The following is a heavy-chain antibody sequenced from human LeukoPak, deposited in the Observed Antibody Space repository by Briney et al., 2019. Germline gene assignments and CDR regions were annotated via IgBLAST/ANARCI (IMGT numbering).Heavy chain of an antibody. D-gene: IGHD3-10*01. CDR3: ARGVYGSGSYSRFDP. CDR2: IYYSGST. Sequence: SETLSLTCTVSGGSISSYYWSWIRQPPGKGLEWIGYIYYSGSTIYNPSLKSRVTISVDTSKNQFSLKLSSVTAADTAVYYCARGVYGSGSYSRFDPWGQGTLVTVSS. V-gene: IGHV4-59*01. CDR1: GGSISSYY. J-gene: IGHJ5*02.